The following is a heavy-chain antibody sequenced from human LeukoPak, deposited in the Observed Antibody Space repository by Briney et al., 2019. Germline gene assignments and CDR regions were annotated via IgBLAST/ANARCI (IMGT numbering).Heavy chain of an antibody. CDR2: MNPNSGNT. Sequence: ASVKVSCKASGYTFTSYDINWVRQATGQGLEWMGWMNPNSGNTGYAQKFQGRVTITRNSSISTAYMELSSLGSEDTAVYYCAKCKGYDFWSGPGGYFDYWGQGTLVTVSS. J-gene: IGHJ4*02. CDR1: GYTFTSYD. CDR3: AKCKGYDFWSGPGGYFDY. V-gene: IGHV1-8*03. D-gene: IGHD3-3*01.